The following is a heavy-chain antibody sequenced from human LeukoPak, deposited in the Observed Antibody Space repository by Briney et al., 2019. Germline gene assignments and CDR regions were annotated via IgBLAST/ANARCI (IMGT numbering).Heavy chain of an antibody. J-gene: IGHJ4*02. CDR2: ISYDGSNK. Sequence: GGSLRLSCAASGFTFSSYAMHWVRQAPGKGLEWVAVISYDGSNKYYADSVKGRFTISRDNPKNTLYLQMNSLRAEDTAVYYCARELFDYWGQGTLVTVSS. CDR1: GFTFSSYA. V-gene: IGHV3-30*01. CDR3: ARELFDY.